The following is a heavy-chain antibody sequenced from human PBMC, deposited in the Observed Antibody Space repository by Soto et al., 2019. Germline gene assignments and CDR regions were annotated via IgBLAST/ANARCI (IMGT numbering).Heavy chain of an antibody. CDR3: ARKNDYGMDV. J-gene: IGHJ6*02. CDR1: GFTFSSYA. CDR2: ISSNGGST. V-gene: IGHV3-64*04. Sequence: PGGSLRLSCSASGFTFSSYAMHWVRQAPGKGLEYVSAISSNGGSTYYADSVKGRFTISRDNAKNSLYLQMNSLRAEDTAVYCSARKNDYGMDVWGQGTTVTVSS.